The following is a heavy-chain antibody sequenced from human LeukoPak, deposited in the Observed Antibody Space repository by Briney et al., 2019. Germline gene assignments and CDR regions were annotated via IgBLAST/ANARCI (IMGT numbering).Heavy chain of an antibody. CDR3: AKDSGAFDI. Sequence: GRSLRLSCAASGFTFDDNAMHWVRQAPGKGLEWVSGISWNSGSIGYADSVKGRFTISRDNAKNSLYLQMNSLRAEDTALYYCAKDSGAFDIWGQGTMVTVSS. V-gene: IGHV3-9*01. CDR1: GFTFDDNA. J-gene: IGHJ3*02. CDR2: ISWNSGSI.